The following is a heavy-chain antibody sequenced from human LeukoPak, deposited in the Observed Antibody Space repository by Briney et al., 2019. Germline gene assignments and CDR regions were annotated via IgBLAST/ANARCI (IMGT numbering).Heavy chain of an antibody. Sequence: ASVKVSCKASGYTFTGYYMHWVRQAPGPELELMGWINPNSGGTNYAQKFQGRVTMTSDTSISTAYMELSRLRSDDTAVYYCARGGPGIAAAGEYYYYYMDVWGKGTTVTVSS. CDR2: INPNSGGT. J-gene: IGHJ6*03. V-gene: IGHV1-2*02. CDR3: ARGGPGIAAAGEYYYYYMDV. CDR1: GYTFTGYY. D-gene: IGHD6-13*01.